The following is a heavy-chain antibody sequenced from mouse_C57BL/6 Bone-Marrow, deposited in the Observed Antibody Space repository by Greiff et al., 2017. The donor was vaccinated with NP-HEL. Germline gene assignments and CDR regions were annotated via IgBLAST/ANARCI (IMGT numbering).Heavy chain of an antibody. Sequence: EVQLQQSGPELVKPGASVKISCKASGYSFTGYYMNWVKQSPEKSLEWIGEINPSTGGTTYNQKFKAKATLTVDKSSSTAYMQLKSLTSEDSAVYYCGRILSDYYYGFAYWGQGTLVTVSA. D-gene: IGHD1-1*01. CDR2: INPSTGGT. CDR1: GYSFTGYY. J-gene: IGHJ3*01. CDR3: GRILSDYYYGFAY. V-gene: IGHV1-42*01.